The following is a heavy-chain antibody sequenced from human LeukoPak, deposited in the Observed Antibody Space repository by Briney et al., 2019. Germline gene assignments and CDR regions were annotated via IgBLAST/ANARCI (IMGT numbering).Heavy chain of an antibody. CDR1: GFTFSAYN. CDR2: ITTSSSYI. Sequence: GGSLRLSCAASGFTFSAYNMNWVRQAPGKGLEWVSSITTSSSYIYYADSVKGRFTISRDNSKNTLYLQMNSLRAEDTAVYYCATLAVAGTGDYWGQGTLVTVSS. CDR3: ATLAVAGTGDY. V-gene: IGHV3-21*01. D-gene: IGHD6-19*01. J-gene: IGHJ4*02.